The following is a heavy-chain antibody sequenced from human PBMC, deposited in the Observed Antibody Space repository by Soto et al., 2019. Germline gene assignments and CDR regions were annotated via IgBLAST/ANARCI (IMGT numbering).Heavy chain of an antibody. V-gene: IGHV3-30*03. CDR1: GFTVNNYG. Sequence: QVQLVESGGGVVQPGRSLRLSCAASGFTVNNYGMHWVRQATGKGLEWVVILAHDGTTTYFGDYVRGRFTVSRDESANTLYLQMNSLSSEDTAVYYCARDCGSSGWFNWFDSWGEGIRVIVSS. D-gene: IGHD6-25*01. J-gene: IGHJ5*02. CDR3: ARDCGSSGWFNWFDS. CDR2: LAHDGTTT.